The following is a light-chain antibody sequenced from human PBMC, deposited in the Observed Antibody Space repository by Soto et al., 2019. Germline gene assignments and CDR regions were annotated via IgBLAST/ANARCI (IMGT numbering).Light chain of an antibody. J-gene: IGKJ5*01. CDR2: DAS. CDR1: QSVSSY. CDR3: QQRSNWPIT. V-gene: IGKV3-11*01. Sequence: IVLTQSPATLYLSPGERATLSCRASQSVSSYLGWYQQKPGQAPRLLISDASNRATGIPAGFSGSGSGTDFTLTISSLEPEDFAVYYCQQRSNWPITFGQGTRLEIK.